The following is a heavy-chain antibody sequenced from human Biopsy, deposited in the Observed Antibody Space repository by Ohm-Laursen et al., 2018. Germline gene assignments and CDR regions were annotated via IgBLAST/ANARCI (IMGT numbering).Heavy chain of an antibody. Sequence: GTLSLTCTVSGGSISSSTTYYWAWLRPPPGKGLEWIGSIYNTETTFYNPSLKSRVTISVDTSTHQFSLKVSSVTAADTALYFCARHPTGFWFDPWGHGTLVTVSS. CDR1: GGSISSSTTYY. CDR3: ARHPTGFWFDP. J-gene: IGHJ5*02. V-gene: IGHV4-39*01. CDR2: IYNTETT.